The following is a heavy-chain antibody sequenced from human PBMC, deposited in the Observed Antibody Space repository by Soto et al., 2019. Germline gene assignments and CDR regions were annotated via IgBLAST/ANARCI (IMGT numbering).Heavy chain of an antibody. Sequence: PGGSLRLSCAASGFTFSSYSMNWVRQAPGKGLEWVSSISSSSSYIYYAGSVKGRFTISRDNAKNSLYLQMNSLRAEDTAVYYCARDLGYCSSTSCYKAWFDPWGQGTLVTVSS. CDR1: GFTFSSYS. CDR2: ISSSSSYI. V-gene: IGHV3-21*01. J-gene: IGHJ5*02. D-gene: IGHD2-2*02. CDR3: ARDLGYCSSTSCYKAWFDP.